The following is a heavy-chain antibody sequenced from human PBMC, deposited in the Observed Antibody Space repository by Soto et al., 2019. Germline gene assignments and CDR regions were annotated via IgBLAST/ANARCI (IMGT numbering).Heavy chain of an antibody. J-gene: IGHJ3*02. Sequence: GASLKVSCKASGGTFSSYAISWVRQAPGQGLEWMGGIIPIFGTANYAQKFQGRVTITADESTSTAYMELSSLRSEDTAVYYCARGYYDSSGYATSDAFDIWGQGTMVTVSS. CDR1: GGTFSSYA. CDR3: ARGYYDSSGYATSDAFDI. V-gene: IGHV1-69*13. CDR2: IIPIFGTA. D-gene: IGHD3-22*01.